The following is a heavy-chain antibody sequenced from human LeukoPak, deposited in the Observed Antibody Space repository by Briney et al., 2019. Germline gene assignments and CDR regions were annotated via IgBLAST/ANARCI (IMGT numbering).Heavy chain of an antibody. CDR3: ARIQYSTGLVNWFDP. CDR1: GFTFSDYY. D-gene: IGHD1-1*01. CDR2: IGRSGTTI. Sequence: PWGSLRLSCAASGFTFSDYYMSWIRQVPGKGLEWVSYIGRSGTTIHYADSVKGRFTISRDNAKNSLYLQMNSLRAEDTAVYYCARIQYSTGLVNWFDPWGQGTLVTVSS. J-gene: IGHJ5*02. V-gene: IGHV3-11*04.